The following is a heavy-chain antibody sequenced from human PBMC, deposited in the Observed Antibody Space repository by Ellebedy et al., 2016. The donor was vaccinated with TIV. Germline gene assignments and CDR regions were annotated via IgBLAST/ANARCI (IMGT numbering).Heavy chain of an antibody. Sequence: ASVKVSCXASGYTFSTYYMHWVRQAPGQGLEWMGIINPTGGSTSYAQKFQGRATMTKDTSTSTVYMELSSLRSEDTAVYFCASRSRSGLVAVGNDYYAMDVWGQGTTATVSS. CDR3: ASRSRSGLVAVGNDYYAMDV. CDR1: GYTFSTYY. V-gene: IGHV1-46*01. J-gene: IGHJ6*02. CDR2: INPTGGST. D-gene: IGHD6-19*01.